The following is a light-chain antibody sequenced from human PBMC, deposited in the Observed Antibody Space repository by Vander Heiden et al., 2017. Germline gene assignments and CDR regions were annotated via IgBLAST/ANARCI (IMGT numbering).Light chain of an antibody. Sequence: EIVMTQPPETLGVPLRERDTINCKSSQSVLYSSNNENYLAWYQQKSGHPPKLLIYWASTRESGVPDRFSGSGSGTDFTLTISSLQAEDVAVYYCQQYYSTPISFGQGTRLEIK. V-gene: IGKV4-1*01. CDR3: QQYYSTPIS. CDR2: WAS. CDR1: QSVLYSSNNENY. J-gene: IGKJ5*01.